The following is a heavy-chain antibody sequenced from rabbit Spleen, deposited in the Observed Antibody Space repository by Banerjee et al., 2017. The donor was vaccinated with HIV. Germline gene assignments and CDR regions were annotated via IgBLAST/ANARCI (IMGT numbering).Heavy chain of an antibody. D-gene: IGHD1-1*01. CDR2: IDLVFGST. Sequence: EQLEESGGGLVKPEGSLTLTCKASGFDFSSYGVSWVRQAPGKGLEWIGYIDLVFGSTYYASWVNGRFVISSHNAQNTLYLQLNSLTAADTATYFCVRGASSSGYYNLWGPGTLVTVS. CDR1: GFDFSSYG. CDR3: VRGASSSGYYNL. V-gene: IGHV1S47*01. J-gene: IGHJ4*01.